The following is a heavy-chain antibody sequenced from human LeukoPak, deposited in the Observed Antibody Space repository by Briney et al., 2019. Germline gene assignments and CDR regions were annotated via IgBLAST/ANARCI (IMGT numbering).Heavy chain of an antibody. V-gene: IGHV1-3*01. J-gene: IGHJ4*02. CDR2: INAGNGNT. Sequence: GASVKVSCKASGYTFTRYAMHWVRQAPGQRLEWMGRINAGNGNTKYSQKFQGRVTITRDTSASTAYMELSSLRSEDTAVYYCASSGDSSWYDEYYFDYWGQGTLVTVSS. CDR3: ASSGDSSWYDEYYFDY. D-gene: IGHD6-13*01. CDR1: GYTFTRYA.